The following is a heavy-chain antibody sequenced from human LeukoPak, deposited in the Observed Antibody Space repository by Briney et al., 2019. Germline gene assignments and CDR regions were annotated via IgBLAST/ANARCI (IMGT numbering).Heavy chain of an antibody. CDR1: GYSISSGHY. CDR2: MYHSGST. V-gene: IGHV4-38-2*02. CDR3: ARGPRFGELLWHWFDP. D-gene: IGHD3-10*01. Sequence: SETLSLTCTVSGYSISSGHYWGWIRPPPGKGLEWIGSMYHSGSTYYDPPLKSRVTISEDTSKNQFSLKLRSVTAADTAVYYCARGPRFGELLWHWFDPWGQGTLVTVSS. J-gene: IGHJ5*02.